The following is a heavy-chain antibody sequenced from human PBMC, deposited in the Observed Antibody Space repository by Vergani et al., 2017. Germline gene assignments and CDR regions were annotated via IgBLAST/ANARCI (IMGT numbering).Heavy chain of an antibody. Sequence: QVQLQESGPGLVKPSETLSLTCTVSGGSISSYYWSWIRQPAGKGLEWIGRIYTSGSTNYNPSLKSRVTMSVDTSKNRFSLKLSSVTAADTAVYYCARGPADSSGYYLVYFDYWGQGTLVTVSS. CDR3: ARGPADSSGYYLVYFDY. CDR1: GGSISSYY. V-gene: IGHV4-4*07. CDR2: IYTSGST. J-gene: IGHJ4*02. D-gene: IGHD3-22*01.